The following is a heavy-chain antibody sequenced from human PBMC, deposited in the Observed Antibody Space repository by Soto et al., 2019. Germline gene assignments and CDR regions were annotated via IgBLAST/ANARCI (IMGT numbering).Heavy chain of an antibody. J-gene: IGHJ1*01. Sequence: GASVKVSCKASGGTFSSYAISWVRQAPGQGLEWMGGIIPIFGTANYAQKFQGRVTITADESTSTANMELSSLRSEDTAVYYCAGAVVNHAEYFQHWGQGTLVTVSS. D-gene: IGHD3-22*01. CDR3: AGAVVNHAEYFQH. CDR2: IIPIFGTA. CDR1: GGTFSSYA. V-gene: IGHV1-69*13.